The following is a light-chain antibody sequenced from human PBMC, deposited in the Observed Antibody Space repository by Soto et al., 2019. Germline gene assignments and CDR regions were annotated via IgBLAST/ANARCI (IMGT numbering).Light chain of an antibody. Sequence: IVLTQSPGALSLSPGERATLSCRASQSISSTYLTWYHQIPGQAPRLLIYDASRRSTGIPDRFSGSGSGTDFSLTISRLEPEDFAVYYCQQYDSARLTFGLGTKVEIK. V-gene: IGKV3-20*01. CDR2: DAS. CDR1: QSISSTY. CDR3: QQYDSARLT. J-gene: IGKJ1*01.